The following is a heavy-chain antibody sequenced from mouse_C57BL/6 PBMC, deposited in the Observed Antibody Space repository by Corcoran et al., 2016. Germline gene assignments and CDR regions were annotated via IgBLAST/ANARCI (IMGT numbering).Heavy chain of an antibody. J-gene: IGHJ4*01. Sequence: EVQLQQSGPELVKPGASVKISCKASGYTFTDYYMNWVKQSHGKSLEWIGDINPNNGGTSYNQKFKGKATLTVDKSSSTAYMELRSLTSEDSAVYYCARRGLLLYYYAMDYWCQGTSVTVSS. CDR2: INPNNGGT. D-gene: IGHD2-3*01. CDR3: ARRGLLLYYYAMDY. V-gene: IGHV1-26*01. CDR1: GYTFTDYY.